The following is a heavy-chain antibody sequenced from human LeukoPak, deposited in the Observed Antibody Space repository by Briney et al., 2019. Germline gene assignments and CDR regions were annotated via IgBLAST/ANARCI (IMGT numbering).Heavy chain of an antibody. V-gene: IGHV3-74*01. CDR1: EFTFSNYG. D-gene: IGHD3-9*01. J-gene: IGHJ4*02. CDR2: INRDGSIT. Sequence: GGSLRLSCAASEFTFSNYGMSWVRQAPGKGLVWVSRINRDGSITTHADSVKGRFTISRDNAKNTVYLQLNSLRVEDTAMYFCVRSLTGTDDYWGQGTLVTVSS. CDR3: VRSLTGTDDY.